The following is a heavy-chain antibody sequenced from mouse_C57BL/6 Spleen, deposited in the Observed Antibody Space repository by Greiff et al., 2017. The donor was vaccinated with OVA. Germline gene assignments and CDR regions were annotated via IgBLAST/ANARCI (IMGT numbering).Heavy chain of an antibody. Sequence: VQLQQPGAELVRPGSSVKLSCKASGYTFTSYWLHWVKQRPIQGLEWISNIDPSDSETHYNQKFKDKATLTVDKSSSTAYMQLSSLTSEDSAVYYCARAHSVYFDYWGQGTTLTVSS. V-gene: IGHV1-52*01. CDR2: IDPSDSET. CDR3: ARAHSVYFDY. J-gene: IGHJ2*01. CDR1: GYTFTSYW.